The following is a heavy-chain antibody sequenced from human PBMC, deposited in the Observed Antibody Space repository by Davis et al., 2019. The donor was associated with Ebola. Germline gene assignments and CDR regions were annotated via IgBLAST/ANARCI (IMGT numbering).Heavy chain of an antibody. D-gene: IGHD6-13*01. J-gene: IGHJ4*02. CDR1: GFTFSSYG. Sequence: GGSLRLSCAASGFTFSSYGMHWVRQAPGKGLEWVAVIWYDGSNKYYADSVKGRFTISRDNSKNTLYLQMNSLRAEDTAVYYCAGSGIEADGTDFDYWGQGTLVTVSS. CDR2: IWYDGSNK. CDR3: AGSGIEADGTDFDY. V-gene: IGHV3-33*01.